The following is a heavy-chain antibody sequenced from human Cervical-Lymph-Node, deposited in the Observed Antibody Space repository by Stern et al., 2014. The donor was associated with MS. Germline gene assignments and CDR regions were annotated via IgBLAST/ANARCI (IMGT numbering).Heavy chain of an antibody. D-gene: IGHD2-15*01. CDR1: GGTFSSYA. CDR3: ARVGTYCSGGSCYSRWFDP. J-gene: IGHJ5*02. V-gene: IGHV1-69*01. CDR2: VIPIFGTA. Sequence: QLVQSGAEVKKPGSSVKVSCKASGGTFSSYAISWVRQAPGQGLERMGGVIPIFGTANYAQKFQGRVTITADESTSTAYMELSSLRSEDTAVYYCARVGTYCSGGSCYSRWFDPWGQGTLVTVSS.